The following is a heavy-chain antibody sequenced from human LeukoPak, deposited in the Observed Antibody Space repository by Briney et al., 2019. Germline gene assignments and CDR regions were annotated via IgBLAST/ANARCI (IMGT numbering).Heavy chain of an antibody. CDR1: GLTLRSYA. D-gene: IGHD6-19*01. Sequence: GSLRLSCAASGLTLRSYAMTLVRQAPGKGLEWVSTLASTGSDTYYADSVKGRFTISRDTSKNTLYLQMDSLRAEDTAIYYCAKDRGRSVSGTEFDYWGQGTLLTVSS. CDR3: AKDRGRSVSGTEFDY. J-gene: IGHJ4*02. CDR2: LASTGSDT. V-gene: IGHV3-23*01.